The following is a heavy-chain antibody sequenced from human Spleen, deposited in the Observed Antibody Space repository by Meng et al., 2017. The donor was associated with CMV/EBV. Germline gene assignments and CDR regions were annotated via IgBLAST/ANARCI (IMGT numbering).Heavy chain of an antibody. D-gene: IGHD6-6*01. Sequence: SLKISCAASGFTFNDYAMHWVRQAPGKGLEWVSGISWNSGSIGYADSVKGRFTISRDNAKNSLYLQMNSLRAEDTALYYCAKDLEYSSSSGSIDYWGQGTLVTVSS. CDR1: GFTFNDYA. V-gene: IGHV3-9*01. CDR3: AKDLEYSSSSGSIDY. CDR2: ISWNSGSI. J-gene: IGHJ4*02.